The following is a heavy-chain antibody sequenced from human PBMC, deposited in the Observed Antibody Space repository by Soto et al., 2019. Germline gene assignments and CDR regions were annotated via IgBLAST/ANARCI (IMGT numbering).Heavy chain of an antibody. Sequence: SVKVSFKASGYTFTGYYMHWVRQAPGQGLEWMGWINPNSGGTNYAQKFQGWVTMTRDTSISTAYMELSRLRSDDTAVYYCVRDILTGYYRGSHYYYYGMDVWGQGTTVTVSS. V-gene: IGHV1-2*04. J-gene: IGHJ6*02. CDR2: INPNSGGT. CDR1: GYTFTGYY. D-gene: IGHD3-9*01. CDR3: VRDILTGYYRGSHYYYYGMDV.